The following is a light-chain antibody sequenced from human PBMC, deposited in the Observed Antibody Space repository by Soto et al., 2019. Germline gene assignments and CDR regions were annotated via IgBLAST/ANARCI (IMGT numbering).Light chain of an antibody. Sequence: QSVLAQPPSASGTPGQRVTISCSGGSSNIGGEAVSWYQQFPGTAPKLLIFDTTQRPSGVPDRFSASKSGTSASLAISGLHSEDEADYYCAAWDDSLGGPVFGGGTKLTVL. V-gene: IGLV1-44*01. J-gene: IGLJ3*02. CDR3: AAWDDSLGGPV. CDR1: SSNIGGEA. CDR2: DTT.